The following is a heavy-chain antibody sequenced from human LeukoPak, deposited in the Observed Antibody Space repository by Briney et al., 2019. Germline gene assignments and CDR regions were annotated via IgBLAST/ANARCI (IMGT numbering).Heavy chain of an antibody. J-gene: IGHJ5*02. D-gene: IGHD5-18*01. Sequence: TSETLSLTCTVSGGSISSSPYYWGWIRQPPGKGLEWIGSIYYSGTTHYNPSLESRVTISVDTSKNQFSLKLASVTAADTAIYYCAKGAGGFSYYNWFDPWGQGTLVTVSS. V-gene: IGHV4-39*07. CDR2: IYYSGTT. CDR1: GGSISSSPYY. CDR3: AKGAGGFSYYNWFDP.